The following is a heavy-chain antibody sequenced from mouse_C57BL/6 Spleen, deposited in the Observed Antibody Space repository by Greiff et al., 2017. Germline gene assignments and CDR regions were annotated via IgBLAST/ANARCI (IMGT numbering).Heavy chain of an antibody. D-gene: IGHD2-2*01. CDR3: TSIYYGYDKAWFAY. V-gene: IGHV6-3*01. Sequence: EVQLVESGGGLVQPGGSMKLSCVASGFTFSNYWMNWVRQSPEKGLEWVAQIRLKSDNYATHYAESVKGRFTISRDDSKSSVYLQMNNLRAEDTGIYYCTSIYYGYDKAWFAYWGQGTLVTVSA. J-gene: IGHJ3*01. CDR1: GFTFSNYW. CDR2: IRLKSDNYAT.